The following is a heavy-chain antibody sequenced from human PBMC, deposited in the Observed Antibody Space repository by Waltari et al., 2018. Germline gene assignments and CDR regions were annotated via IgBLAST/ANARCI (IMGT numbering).Heavy chain of an antibody. V-gene: IGHV4-61*09. Sequence: QVQLQESGPGLVKPSQTLSLTCTVSGGSISSGSYYWSWIRQPAGKGLEWIGYIYTSGRTNDNPSLKSRVTISVDTSKNQFSRKLSSVTAADTAVYYCARGMYYYYGMDVWGQGTTVTVSS. J-gene: IGHJ6*02. CDR2: IYTSGRT. CDR1: GGSISSGSYY. CDR3: ARGMYYYYGMDV.